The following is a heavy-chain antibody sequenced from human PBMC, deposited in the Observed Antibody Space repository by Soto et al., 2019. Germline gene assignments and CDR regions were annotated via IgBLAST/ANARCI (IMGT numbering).Heavy chain of an antibody. CDR2: IYYSGST. D-gene: IGHD6-6*01. CDR3: ARGGAARYYYYYGMDV. J-gene: IGHJ6*02. V-gene: IGHV4-31*03. CDR1: GVSISSGGYY. Sequence: SSETLSLTCTVSGVSISSGGYYWSWIRQHPGKGLEWIGYIYYSGSTYYNPSLKSRVTISVDTSKNQFSLKLSSVTAADTAVYYCARGGAARYYYYYGMDVLGQGTTVTVSS.